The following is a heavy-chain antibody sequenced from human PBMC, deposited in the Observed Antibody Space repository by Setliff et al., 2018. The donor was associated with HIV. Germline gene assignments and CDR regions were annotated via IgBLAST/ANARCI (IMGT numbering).Heavy chain of an antibody. D-gene: IGHD2-8*02. CDR1: GGSLSGYY. Sequence: SETLSLTCAVYGGSLSGYYWSWIRQAPGKGLEWIGEINHRGRTRYNPSLKSRVTISVDTSKNQFSLKLSSVTAADTAVYYCVRRGMWSYETGGNPTATFDYWGQGVLVTVSS. J-gene: IGHJ4*02. CDR3: VRRGMWSYETGGNPTATFDY. CDR2: INHRGRT. V-gene: IGHV4-34*01.